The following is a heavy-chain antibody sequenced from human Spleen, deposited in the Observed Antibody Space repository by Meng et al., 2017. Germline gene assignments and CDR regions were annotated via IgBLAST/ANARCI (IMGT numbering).Heavy chain of an antibody. J-gene: IGHJ4*02. D-gene: IGHD3-22*01. CDR2: INHSGST. Sequence: SETLSLTCAVYGGSFSGYYWTWIRQSPGKGLEWIGEINHSGSTNYNPSLESRATISVDTSQNNLSLKLSSVTAADTAVYYCARDDSSGNYWGQGTLVTVSS. CDR3: ARDDSSGNY. CDR1: GGSFSGYY. V-gene: IGHV4-34*01.